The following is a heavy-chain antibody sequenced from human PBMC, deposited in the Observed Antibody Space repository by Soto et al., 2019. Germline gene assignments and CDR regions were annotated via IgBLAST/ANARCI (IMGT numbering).Heavy chain of an antibody. Sequence: GASVKVSCKASGGTFSSYAISWVRQGPGQGLEWMGGIIPIFGTANYAQRFQGRVTITADKSTSTAYMELSSLRSEDTAVYYCSRDVVVAQYFDYWGQGTLVTVSS. D-gene: IGHD2-15*01. V-gene: IGHV1-69*06. CDR3: SRDVVVAQYFDY. CDR1: GGTFSSYA. J-gene: IGHJ4*02. CDR2: IIPIFGTA.